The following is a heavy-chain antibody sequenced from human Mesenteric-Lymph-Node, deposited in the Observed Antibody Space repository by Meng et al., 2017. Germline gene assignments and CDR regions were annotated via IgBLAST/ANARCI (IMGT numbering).Heavy chain of an antibody. J-gene: IGHJ6*01. Sequence: SETLSLTCTVSGGSISSGGYYWSWIRQHPGKGLEWIGYIYYSGSTYYNPSLKSRVTISVDTSKNQFSLKLSSVTAADTAVYYCARDQGDYYDIFMDVWGQGTTVTGYS. CDR1: GGSISSGGYY. D-gene: IGHD3-9*01. V-gene: IGHV4-31*03. CDR3: ARDQGDYYDIFMDV. CDR2: IYYSGST.